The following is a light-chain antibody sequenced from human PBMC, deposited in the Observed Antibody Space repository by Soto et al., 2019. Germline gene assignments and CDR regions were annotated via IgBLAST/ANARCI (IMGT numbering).Light chain of an antibody. CDR1: QSVSTN. Sequence: EMVMTQSPATLSVSPGERATLSCRASQSVSTNLAWYQHKPGQPPRLLFDGASTRATGIPARFSGSASGTEFSLTIGSLQSEDVAVYHCQQYYNWPPMYTFGQGTKLEIK. J-gene: IGKJ2*01. CDR3: QQYYNWPPMYT. CDR2: GAS. V-gene: IGKV3-15*01.